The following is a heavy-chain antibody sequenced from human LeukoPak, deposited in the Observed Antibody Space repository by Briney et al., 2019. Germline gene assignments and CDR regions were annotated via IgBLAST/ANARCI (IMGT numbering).Heavy chain of an antibody. D-gene: IGHD3-22*01. J-gene: IGHJ5*02. V-gene: IGHV1-2*02. CDR1: GYTFTGYY. CDR2: INRNSGGT. CDR3: ARLQMYYYDSSGRSGWFDP. Sequence: ASVKVSCKASGYTFTGYYMHWVRQAPGQGLEWMGWINRNSGGTNYAQKFQGRVTMTRDTSISTAYMELSRLRSDDTAVYYCARLQMYYYDSSGRSGWFDPWGQGTLVTVSS.